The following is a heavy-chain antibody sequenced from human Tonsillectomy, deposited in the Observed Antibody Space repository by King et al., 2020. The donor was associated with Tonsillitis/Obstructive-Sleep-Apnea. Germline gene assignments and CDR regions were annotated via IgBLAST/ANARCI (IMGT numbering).Heavy chain of an antibody. D-gene: IGHD3-3*01. CDR1: GYSFTSYW. V-gene: IGHV5-51*01. Sequence: QLVQSGAEVKKPGESLKISCKGSGYSFTSYWIGWVRQMPGKGLEWMGIIYPGDSDTRYSPSFQGRVTISADKSIRTAYLQWSSLKASDTALYYCPSHYDFWSGYSDDAFDIWGQGTMVTVSS. CDR3: PSHYDFWSGYSDDAFDI. J-gene: IGHJ3*02. CDR2: IYPGDSDT.